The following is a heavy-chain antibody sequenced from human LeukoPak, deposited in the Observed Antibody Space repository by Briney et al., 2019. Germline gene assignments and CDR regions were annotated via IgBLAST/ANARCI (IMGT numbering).Heavy chain of an antibody. CDR1: GGSISTFF. J-gene: IGHJ4*02. CDR2: LYADGRR. Sequence: SETLSLTCTVSGGSISTFFWSWVRRPAGKGLEWIGRLYADGRRAFNPTIDYRVTTSLDTHSNRISPDRRDVTAADTPMYYCARGIGVRKDYFDSWGRGTLVTVSS. D-gene: IGHD1-14*01. CDR3: ARGIGVRKDYFDS. V-gene: IGHV4-4*07.